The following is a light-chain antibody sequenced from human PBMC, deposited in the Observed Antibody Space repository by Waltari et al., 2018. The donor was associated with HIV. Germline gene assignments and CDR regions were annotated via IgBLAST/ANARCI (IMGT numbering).Light chain of an antibody. CDR3: QSGGSSGSWV. Sequence: SNELTQPPSVSVSPGPTARITCSGDALATHYTYWFQQKPGRAPGLVIYKDTERPSGIPERVSGSRSGTTGKLTISGVQAEDEADYYCQSGGSSGSWVFGGGTKLTVL. CDR1: ALATHY. J-gene: IGLJ3*02. V-gene: IGLV3-25*03. CDR2: KDT.